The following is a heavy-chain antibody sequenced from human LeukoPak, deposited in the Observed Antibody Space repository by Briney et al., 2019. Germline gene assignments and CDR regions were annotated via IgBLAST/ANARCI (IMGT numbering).Heavy chain of an antibody. Sequence: ASVKVSCKASGYTFTGYYMHWVRQAPGQVLEWMGLINPDGGNTNCAQNFQGRVTLTRDTSTSTVYMELSSLRSEDTAIYYCARIRDGYNDAYDLWGQGTVVTVPS. CDR3: ARIRDGYNDAYDL. D-gene: IGHD5-24*01. V-gene: IGHV1-46*01. J-gene: IGHJ3*01. CDR1: GYTFTGYY. CDR2: INPDGGNT.